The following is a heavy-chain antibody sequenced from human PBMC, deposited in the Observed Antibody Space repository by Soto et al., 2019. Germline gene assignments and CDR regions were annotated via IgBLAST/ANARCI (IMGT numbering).Heavy chain of an antibody. CDR3: ARHELEYYYDSSLDY. V-gene: IGHV4-39*01. CDR1: GGSISSSTYY. J-gene: IGHJ4*02. D-gene: IGHD3-22*01. CDR2: FFIGGNT. Sequence: PSETLSLTCTVSGGSISSSTYYWGWMRQPPGKGLEWIASFFIGGNTYYNPSLKSRVTISVDTSKNQFSLKLSSVTAADTAVYYCARHELEYYYDSSLDYWGQGTLVTVSS.